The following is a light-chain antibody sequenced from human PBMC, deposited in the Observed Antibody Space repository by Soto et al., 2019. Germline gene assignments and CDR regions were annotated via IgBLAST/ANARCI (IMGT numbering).Light chain of an antibody. J-gene: IGKJ2*01. V-gene: IGKV3-15*01. CDR1: QTISSN. CDR2: GAS. Sequence: EIVMTQSPATLSVSPGERASLSCRASQTISSNLAWYQQKPGQAPRLLIHGASTRATGFPARFNGSGSGTEFTLTITSLQSEDFAVYYCQQYHNWPPQYTFGQGTQLQI. CDR3: QQYHNWPPQYT.